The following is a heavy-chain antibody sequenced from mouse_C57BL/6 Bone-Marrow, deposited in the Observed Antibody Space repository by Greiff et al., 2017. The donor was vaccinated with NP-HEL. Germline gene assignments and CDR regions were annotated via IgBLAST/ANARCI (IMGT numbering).Heavy chain of an antibody. D-gene: IGHD1-1*01. CDR3: ARYYGSDD. Sequence: QVQLQQPGAELVKPGASVKLSCKASGYTFTSYWMQWVKQRPGQGLEWIGEIDPSDSYTNYNQKFKGKATLTVDTSSSTAYMQLSSLTSEDSAVYYCARYYGSDDWGQGTTLTVSS. J-gene: IGHJ2*01. V-gene: IGHV1-50*01. CDR1: GYTFTSYW. CDR2: IDPSDSYT.